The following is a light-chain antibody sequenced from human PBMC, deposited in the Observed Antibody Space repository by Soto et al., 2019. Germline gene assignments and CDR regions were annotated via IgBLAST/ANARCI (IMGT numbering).Light chain of an antibody. V-gene: IGKV1-13*02. Sequence: AIQLTQSPSSLSAFVGDRVTITCRASQDIRGALAWYQQKPGKAPKMLIYDVSFLESGVPSRFSGSSPGTDFTLTISVLQRVVFATYYCQQFNSYPITFGQGTRLEIK. CDR2: DVS. CDR3: QQFNSYPIT. CDR1: QDIRGA. J-gene: IGKJ5*01.